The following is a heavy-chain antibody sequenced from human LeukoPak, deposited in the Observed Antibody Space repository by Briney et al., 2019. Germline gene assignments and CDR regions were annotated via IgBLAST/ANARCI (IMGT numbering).Heavy chain of an antibody. CDR1: GFTFSSYS. Sequence: GGSLRLSCAASGFTFSSYSMNWVRQAPGKGLEWVSYISSSSSTIYYADSVKGRFTISRDNAKNSLYLQMNSLRAEDTAVYYCARESSGGYGDAFDYWGQGTLVTVSS. J-gene: IGHJ4*02. D-gene: IGHD4-17*01. CDR3: ARESSGGYGDAFDY. V-gene: IGHV3-48*01. CDR2: ISSSSSTI.